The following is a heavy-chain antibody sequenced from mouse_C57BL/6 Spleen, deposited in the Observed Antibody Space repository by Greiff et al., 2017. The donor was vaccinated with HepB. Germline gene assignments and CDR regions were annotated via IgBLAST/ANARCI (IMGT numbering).Heavy chain of an antibody. V-gene: IGHV5-6*01. CDR3: ARELTGTRAWCAY. CDR2: ISSGGSYT. J-gene: IGHJ3*01. CDR1: GFTFSSYG. Sequence: EVQLVESGGDLVKPGGSLKLSCAASGFTFSSYGMSWVRQTPDKRLEWVATISSGGSYTYYPDSVKGRFTISRDNAKNTLYLQMSSLKSEDTAMFYCARELTGTRAWCAYWGQGTLVTVSA. D-gene: IGHD4-1*01.